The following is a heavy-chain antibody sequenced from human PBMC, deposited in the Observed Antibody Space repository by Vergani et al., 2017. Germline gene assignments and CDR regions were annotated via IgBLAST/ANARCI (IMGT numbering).Heavy chain of an antibody. J-gene: IGHJ4*02. CDR1: GGSISSGDYY. Sequence: QVQLQESGPGLVKPSQTLSLTCTVSGGSISSGDYYWSWIRQPPGKGLDWIGDIYYSGSTYYNPSLQSRVNISVDTSKNQFSLKLSSVTAADTAVYYCTRGDYYGSVSYPHWGQGTLVTVSS. D-gene: IGHD3-10*01. V-gene: IGHV4-30-4*01. CDR2: IYYSGST. CDR3: TRGDYYGSVSYPH.